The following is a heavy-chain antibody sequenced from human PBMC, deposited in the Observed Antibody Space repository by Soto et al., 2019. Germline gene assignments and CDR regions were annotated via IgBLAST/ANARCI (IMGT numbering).Heavy chain of an antibody. J-gene: IGHJ4*02. V-gene: IGHV4-34*01. CDR3: ARGGYSSASWVDF. CDR1: GWSVNGYY. Sequence: PSEPLSLTCAGSGWSVNGYYWNWIRQPPGKGLEWIGEINHTGGTHYNPSLKSRVTMSVDTSKNQFSLRLSSVTAADTAFYYCARGGYSSASWVDFWGQGTLVTVSS. D-gene: IGHD6-6*01. CDR2: INHTGGT.